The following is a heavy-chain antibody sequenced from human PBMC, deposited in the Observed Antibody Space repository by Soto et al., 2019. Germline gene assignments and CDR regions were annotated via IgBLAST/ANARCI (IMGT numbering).Heavy chain of an antibody. CDR3: ARVRGSSWYEGAFDI. CDR2: ISYDESNK. CDR1: GFTFSSYA. D-gene: IGHD6-13*01. J-gene: IGHJ3*02. Sequence: QVQLVESGGGVVQPGRSLRLSCAASGFTFSSYAMHWVRQAPGKVLEWVAFISYDESNKYYAASAKGRFTISRDNSKNTLYLQMNSLRAEDTAVYYCARVRGSSWYEGAFDIWGQGTMVTVSS. V-gene: IGHV3-30-3*01.